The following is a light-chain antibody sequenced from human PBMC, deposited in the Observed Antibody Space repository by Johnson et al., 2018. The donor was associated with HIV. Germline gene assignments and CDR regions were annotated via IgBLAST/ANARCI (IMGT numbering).Light chain of an antibody. Sequence: QSVLTQPHSVSAAPGQKVTISCSGSSSNIGNNYVSWYQQLPGTAPKLLIYENNKRPSGIPDRFSDSKSGTSATLGITGLQTGDEADYYCGTWDSSLSAHYIFGTGTKVTVL. CDR3: GTWDSSLSAHYI. CDR2: ENN. CDR1: SSNIGNNY. V-gene: IGLV1-51*02. J-gene: IGLJ1*01.